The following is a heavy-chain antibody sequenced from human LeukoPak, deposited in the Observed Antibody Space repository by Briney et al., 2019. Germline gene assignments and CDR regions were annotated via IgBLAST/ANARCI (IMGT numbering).Heavy chain of an antibody. CDR2: INSDASST. J-gene: IGHJ4*02. CDR1: GFTFSIYW. D-gene: IGHD5-18*01. CDR3: ARVGYSYGSYYFDY. Sequence: PGGSLRLSCAVSGFTFSIYWMHWVRQAPGKGPVWVSRINSDASSTTYTDSVKGRFTISRDTARNTLYLQMNSLRAEDTAVYYCARVGYSYGSYYFDYWGQGTLVTVSS. V-gene: IGHV3-74*01.